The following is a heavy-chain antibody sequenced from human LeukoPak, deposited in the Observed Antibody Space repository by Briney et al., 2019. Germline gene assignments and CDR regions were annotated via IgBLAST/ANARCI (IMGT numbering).Heavy chain of an antibody. D-gene: IGHD3-9*01. J-gene: IGHJ5*02. CDR2: IYYSGST. V-gene: IGHV4-39*01. CDR1: GGSISSSSYY. CDR3: ARSYDILTGYSHGDWFDP. Sequence: SETLSLTCTVSGGSISSSSYYWGWIRQPPGKGLEWIGSIYYSGSTYYNPSLKSRVTISVDTSKNQFSLKLSSVTAADTAVYYCARSYDILTGYSHGDWFDPWGQGTLVTVSS.